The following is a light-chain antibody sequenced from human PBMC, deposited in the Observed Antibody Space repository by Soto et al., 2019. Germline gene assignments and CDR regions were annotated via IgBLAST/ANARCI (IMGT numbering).Light chain of an antibody. V-gene: IGLV2-23*02. CDR1: NTDVGGYDR. Sequence: QSVLTQPASVSGSPGQSITISCTGTNTDVGGYDRVSWYQHHPGKAPKMLIFEVFNRPSGISDRFSGSKSGDTASLTISGLQAEDEADYHCCSYAGSRTFVFGGGTKLTVL. CDR2: EVF. CDR3: CSYAGSRTFV. J-gene: IGLJ3*02.